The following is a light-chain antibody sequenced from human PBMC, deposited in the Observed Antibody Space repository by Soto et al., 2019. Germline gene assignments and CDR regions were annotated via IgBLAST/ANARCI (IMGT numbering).Light chain of an antibody. Sequence: QSALTQPASVSGSPGQSITISCTGTSSDVGGYNYVSWYQHHPGKAPKLMIYDVTDRPSGISFRFSGSKSGNTASLTSSRLQAEDEADYSRISYPGSNPVRFGAGTQLTVL. J-gene: IGLJ2*01. CDR2: DVT. CDR3: ISYPGSNPVR. V-gene: IGLV2-14*03. CDR1: SSDVGGYNY.